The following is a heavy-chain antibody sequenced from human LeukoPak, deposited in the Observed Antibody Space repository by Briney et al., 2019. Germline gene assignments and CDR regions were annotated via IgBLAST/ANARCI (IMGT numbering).Heavy chain of an antibody. CDR3: ARALYGTIDY. D-gene: IGHD3-10*01. Sequence: SETVSLTCTVSGGSISSYYWSWIRQPPGKGLEWIGYIYYSGSTNYNPSLKSRVTISVDTSKNQFSLKLSSVTAADTAVYYCARALYGTIDYWGQGTLVTVSS. J-gene: IGHJ4*02. CDR1: GGSISSYY. CDR2: IYYSGST. V-gene: IGHV4-59*12.